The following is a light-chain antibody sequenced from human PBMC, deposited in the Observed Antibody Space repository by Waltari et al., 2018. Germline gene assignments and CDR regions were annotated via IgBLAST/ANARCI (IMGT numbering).Light chain of an antibody. J-gene: IGLJ2*01. V-gene: IGLV2-14*01. CDR3: CSYAGDYSWI. Sequence: QSALTQPASVSGSPGQSITISCTGTTSDVGGYNFVSWYQQHPGKAPKLLIYEVSDRPSGVSNRVSGSKSGNTASLTISGLQAEDEADYYCCSYAGDYSWIFGGGTKVTVL. CDR1: TSDVGGYNF. CDR2: EVS.